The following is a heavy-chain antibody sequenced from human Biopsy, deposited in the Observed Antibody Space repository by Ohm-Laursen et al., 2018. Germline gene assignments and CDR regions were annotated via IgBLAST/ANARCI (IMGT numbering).Heavy chain of an antibody. J-gene: IGHJ4*02. CDR2: IRSSGYGGTA. V-gene: IGHV3-49*03. CDR3: AREGLGTTADY. D-gene: IGHD1/OR15-1a*01. CDR1: GFSFENYV. Sequence: SLRLSCTASGFSFENYVMKWFRQGPGKGLEWVGLIRSSGYGGTADYAASVKGRFTISRDDSKSFAYLKMTSLRTEDTAVYFCAREGLGTTADYWGQGILVTVSS.